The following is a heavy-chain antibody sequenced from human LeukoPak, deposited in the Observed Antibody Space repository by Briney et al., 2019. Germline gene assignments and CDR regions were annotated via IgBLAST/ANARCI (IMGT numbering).Heavy chain of an antibody. CDR3: AKDCFYAGSSGCFSEGY. Sequence: GGSLRLSCAASGFTFSSYGMHWVRQAPGKGLEWVAFTRYDGSNKYYADSVKGRFTISRDNSKNTLYLQMNSLRAEDTAAYYCAKDCFYAGSSGCFSEGYWGQGTLVTVSS. CDR2: TRYDGSNK. V-gene: IGHV3-30*02. J-gene: IGHJ4*02. CDR1: GFTFSSYG. D-gene: IGHD6-19*01.